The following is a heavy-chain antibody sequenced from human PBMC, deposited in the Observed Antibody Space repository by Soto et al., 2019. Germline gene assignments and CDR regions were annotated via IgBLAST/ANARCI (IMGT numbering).Heavy chain of an antibody. CDR2: IYHSGST. Sequence: SETLSLTCAVSGGSISSSNWWSWVRQPPGKGLEWIGEIYHSGSTNYNPSLKSRVTISVDKSKNQFSLKLSSVTAADTAVYYCAGSTIFGVAYFDYWGQGTLVTVSS. CDR3: AGSTIFGVAYFDY. D-gene: IGHD3-3*01. CDR1: GGSISSSNW. V-gene: IGHV4-4*02. J-gene: IGHJ4*02.